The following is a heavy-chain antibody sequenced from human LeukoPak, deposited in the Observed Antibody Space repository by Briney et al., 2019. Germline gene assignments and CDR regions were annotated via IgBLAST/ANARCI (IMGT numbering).Heavy chain of an antibody. V-gene: IGHV3-49*03. J-gene: IGHJ4*02. CDR2: IRSKAYGGTT. D-gene: IGHD1-7*01. CDR1: GFTYGDYA. Sequence: GGSLRLSCTASGFTYGDYAMSWFRQAPGKGLEWVGFIRSKAYGGTTEYAASVKGRLTISRDDSKGIAYLQMNSLKTEDTAVYYCTRDRDNWNYVSFDYWGQGTLVTVSS. CDR3: TRDRDNWNYVSFDY.